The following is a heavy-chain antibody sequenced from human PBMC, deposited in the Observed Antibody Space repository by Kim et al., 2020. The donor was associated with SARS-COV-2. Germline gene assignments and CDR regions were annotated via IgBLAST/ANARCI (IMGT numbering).Heavy chain of an antibody. CDR3: ARGMSRTDCDP. D-gene: IGHD2-21*01. V-gene: IGHV4-59*09. Sequence: TNYNPSLKSRVTISVDTSKNQFSLKLSSVTAADTAVYYCARGMSRTDCDPGGQGTLVTVSS. J-gene: IGHJ5*02. CDR2: T.